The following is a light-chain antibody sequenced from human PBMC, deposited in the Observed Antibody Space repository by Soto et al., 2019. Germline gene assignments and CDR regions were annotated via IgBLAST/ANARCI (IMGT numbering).Light chain of an antibody. V-gene: IGKV3-15*01. J-gene: IGKJ1*01. CDR2: GAS. Sequence: EIVMTQSPATLSVSPGERATLSCRASQSISSNLAWYQQKLGQAPRLLIYGASTRATGIPARFSGSGSGTEFTLTISSLQSEDFAVYDCQRYNDWPLTFGQGTKVEIK. CDR3: QRYNDWPLT. CDR1: QSISSN.